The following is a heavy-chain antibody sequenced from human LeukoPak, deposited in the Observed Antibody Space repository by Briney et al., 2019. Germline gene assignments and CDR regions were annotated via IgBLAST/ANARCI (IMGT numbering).Heavy chain of an antibody. Sequence: PGGSLRLSCAASGFTFSSYSMNWVRQAPGKGLEWVSSISSSSSYIYYADSVKGRFTISRDNAKNSLYLQMNSLRAEDTAVYYCARFKGDGYNWLWYFDLWGRGTLVTVSS. CDR3: ARFKGDGYNWLWYFDL. CDR2: ISSSSSYI. D-gene: IGHD5-24*01. J-gene: IGHJ2*01. CDR1: GFTFSSYS. V-gene: IGHV3-21*01.